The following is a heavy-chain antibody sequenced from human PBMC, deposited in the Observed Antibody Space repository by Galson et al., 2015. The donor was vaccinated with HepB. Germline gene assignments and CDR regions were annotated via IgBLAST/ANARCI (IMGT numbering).Heavy chain of an antibody. CDR2: IWHDGSNQ. Sequence: SLRLSCAASGFTFNGHGMHWVRQTPGKGLEWVAAIWHDGSNQLYADSMKGRFTISRDNAKNTVYLLMNNLTPEDTAVYFCAREALVTVPAFDLWGQGTLVTVSS. J-gene: IGHJ4*02. CDR3: AREALVTVPAFDL. V-gene: IGHV3-33*01. CDR1: GFTFNGHG. D-gene: IGHD2-21*02.